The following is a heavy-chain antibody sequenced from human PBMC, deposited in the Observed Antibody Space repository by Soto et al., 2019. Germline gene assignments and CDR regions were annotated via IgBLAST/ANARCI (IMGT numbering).Heavy chain of an antibody. Sequence: SETLSLTCAVYGGSFSGYYWSWIRQPPGKGLEWIGEINHSGSTNYNPSLKSRVTISVDTSKNQFSLKLSSVTDADTAVYYCARRWGYCSGGSCYYALGPEHQFDYWGQGTPVTVSS. D-gene: IGHD2-15*01. CDR1: GGSFSGYY. CDR3: ARRWGYCSGGSCYYALGPEHQFDY. CDR2: INHSGST. J-gene: IGHJ4*02. V-gene: IGHV4-34*01.